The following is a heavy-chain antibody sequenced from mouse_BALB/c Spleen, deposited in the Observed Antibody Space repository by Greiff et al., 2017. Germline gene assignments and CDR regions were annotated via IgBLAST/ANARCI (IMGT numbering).Heavy chain of an antibody. J-gene: IGHJ4*01. D-gene: IGHD3-3*01. CDR1: GYTFSSYW. Sequence: QVQLQQSGAELMKPGASVKISCKATGYTFSSYWIEWVKQRPGHGLEWIGEILPGSGSTNYNEKVKGKATFTADTSSNTAYMQLSSLTSEDSAVYYCARAGGAMDYWGQGTSVTVSS. CDR3: ARAGGAMDY. V-gene: IGHV1-9*01. CDR2: ILPGSGST.